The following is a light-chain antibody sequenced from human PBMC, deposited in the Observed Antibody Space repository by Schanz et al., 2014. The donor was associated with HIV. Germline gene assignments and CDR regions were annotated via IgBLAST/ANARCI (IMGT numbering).Light chain of an antibody. CDR3: GTWDDSLNGWV. Sequence: QSVLTQPPSASGTPGQRVILSCSASSSNIATNAVNWYQQFPGTAPKLLIYNTYHRPSGVPDRFSGSESGTSASLAISGLQSEDEADYYCGTWDDSLNGWVFGGGTKLTVL. CDR2: NTY. CDR1: SSNIATNA. V-gene: IGLV1-44*01. J-gene: IGLJ3*02.